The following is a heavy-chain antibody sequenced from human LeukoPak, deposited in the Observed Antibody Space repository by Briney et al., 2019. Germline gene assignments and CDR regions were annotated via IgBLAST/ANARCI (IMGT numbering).Heavy chain of an antibody. V-gene: IGHV3-23*01. Sequence: HPGGSLRLSCAASGFTFSNAWMNWVRQAPGKGLEWVSGISASGGDTWYPDSVKGRFTISRDNSKNTLFLQMNSLRVEDTAIYYCAKDAAGPEYWGQGTRVTVSS. J-gene: IGHJ4*02. CDR2: ISASGGDT. D-gene: IGHD6-13*01. CDR3: AKDAAGPEY. CDR1: GFTFSNAW.